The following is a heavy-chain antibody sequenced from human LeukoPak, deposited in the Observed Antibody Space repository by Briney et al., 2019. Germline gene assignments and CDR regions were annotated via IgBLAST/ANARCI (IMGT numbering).Heavy chain of an antibody. V-gene: IGHV1-2*02. D-gene: IGHD5-12*01. CDR2: INPNSGGT. Sequence: ASVKVSCKASGYGFIGHYMHWVRQAPGQGLEWLGWINPNSGGTIYAQKFQGRVTMTRDTSISTAYMELSRLRSDDTAVYYCARDPGGYDPYNWFDPWGQGTLVTVSS. CDR1: GYGFIGHY. J-gene: IGHJ5*02. CDR3: ARDPGGYDPYNWFDP.